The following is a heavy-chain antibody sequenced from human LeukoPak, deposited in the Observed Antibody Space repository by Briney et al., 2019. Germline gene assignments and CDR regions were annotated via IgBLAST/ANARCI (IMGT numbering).Heavy chain of an antibody. D-gene: IGHD3-10*01. CDR2: INSDGSST. CDR1: GFTFSSYW. J-gene: IGHJ5*02. Sequence: GGSLRLSCAASGFTFSSYWRHWVRQAPGKGLVWVSRINSDGSSTNYADSVKGRFTISRDNAKNTLYLQMNSLRAEDTAVYYCARVSYYGSGSPNWFDPWGQGTPVTVSS. CDR3: ARVSYYGSGSPNWFDP. V-gene: IGHV3-74*01.